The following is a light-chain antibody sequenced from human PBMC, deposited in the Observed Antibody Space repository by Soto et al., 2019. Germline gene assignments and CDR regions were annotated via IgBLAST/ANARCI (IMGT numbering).Light chain of an antibody. V-gene: IGKV3-20*01. CDR2: GAS. CDR3: QQYDSSLT. Sequence: ELVLTQSPGTLSFSPVYRATHSCRAGRSVGTHLAWYQHKGGLAPRLLIYGASNRATGIPDRFSGSGSGTDFTLTITRLEPEDFAVYYCQQYDSSLTFGQGTKVDIK. CDR1: RSVGTH. J-gene: IGKJ1*01.